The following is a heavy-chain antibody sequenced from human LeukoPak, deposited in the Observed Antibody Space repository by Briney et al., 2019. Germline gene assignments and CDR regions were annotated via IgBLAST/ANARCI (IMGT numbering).Heavy chain of an antibody. J-gene: IGHJ5*02. CDR3: ARDRVGAKGDWFDP. D-gene: IGHD1-26*01. V-gene: IGHV4-4*07. CDR1: GGSLSGYY. Sequence: PSETLSLTCAVYGGSLSGYYWSWIRQPAGKGLEWIGRIYTSGSTNYNPSLKSRVTMSVDTSKNQFSLKLSSVTAADTAMYYCARDRVGAKGDWFDPWGQGTLVTVSS. CDR2: IYTSGST.